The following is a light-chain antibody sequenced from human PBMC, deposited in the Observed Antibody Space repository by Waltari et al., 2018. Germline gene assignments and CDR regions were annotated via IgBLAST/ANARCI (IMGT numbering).Light chain of an antibody. J-gene: IGLJ3*02. CDR2: KDS. CDR3: YSAADNNRQV. V-gene: IGLV3-27*01. Sequence: SYELTQPSSVSVSPGQTARITCSGDILAKRYARWFQQKPGQALVVVIYKDSERPSGIPERFSGSNSGTTVTLTISGAQVEDEADYYCYSAADNNRQVFGGGTKLTVL. CDR1: ILAKRY.